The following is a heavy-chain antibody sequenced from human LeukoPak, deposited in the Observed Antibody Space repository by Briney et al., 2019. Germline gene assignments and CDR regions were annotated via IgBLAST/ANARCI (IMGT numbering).Heavy chain of an antibody. CDR3: ARGYGGNSRSWFVP. CDR1: GYTFTGYY. J-gene: IGHJ5*02. Sequence: GASVKVSCKASGYTFTGYYMHWLRQAPGQGLEWMGWINPNSGGTNYAQKFQGRVTMTRDTSISTAYMELSRLRSDDTAVYYCARGYGGNSRSWFVPWGQGTLVTVSS. CDR2: INPNSGGT. D-gene: IGHD4-23*01. V-gene: IGHV1-2*02.